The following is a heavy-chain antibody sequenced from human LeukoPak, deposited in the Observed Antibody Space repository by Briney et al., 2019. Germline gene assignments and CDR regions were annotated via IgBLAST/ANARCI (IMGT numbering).Heavy chain of an antibody. CDR3: ARGGLVGVEPAGTTNH. CDR1: ALTFSSYA. CDR2: ISGSGGST. J-gene: IGHJ4*02. D-gene: IGHD6-13*01. V-gene: IGHV3-23*01. Sequence: GGSLRLSCAASALTFSSYAMSWVRQAPGKGLEWVSAISGSGGSTYYADSVKGRFTISRDNSKNTLFVQMNSLRADDTAIYFCARGGLVGVEPAGTTNHWGQGTLVTVSS.